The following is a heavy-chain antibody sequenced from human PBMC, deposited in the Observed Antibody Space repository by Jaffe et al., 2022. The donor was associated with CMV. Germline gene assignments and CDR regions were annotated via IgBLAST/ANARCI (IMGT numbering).Heavy chain of an antibody. D-gene: IGHD2-2*01. CDR1: GGSISNHF. Sequence: QVRLQESGPGLVKPSETLSLTCAVSGGSISNHFWNWIRQPAGKGLEWIGRMYTSGSTYYNPSLKSRVTMSVDTSKNHVSLKLSSVTAADTAVYYCARDSRGYCSSTSCTWWFDPWGQGILVTVSS. CDR2: MYTSGST. V-gene: IGHV4-4*07. CDR3: ARDSRGYCSSTSCTWWFDP. J-gene: IGHJ5*02.